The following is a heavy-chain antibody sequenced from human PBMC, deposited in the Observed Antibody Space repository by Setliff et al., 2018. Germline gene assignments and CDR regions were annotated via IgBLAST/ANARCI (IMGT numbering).Heavy chain of an antibody. V-gene: IGHV1-2*02. J-gene: IGHJ4*02. Sequence: GASVKVSCKASGYTFGAHYIHWVRQAPGQGFEWMGWINPNSGDTNYAQNFQGRVTMTRDTSINTVYMDLSGLTSDDTAIYYCARDPDDPTSRLDYWGQGTLVTVSS. D-gene: IGHD3-3*01. CDR1: GYTFGAHY. CDR3: ARDPDDPTSRLDY. CDR2: INPNSGDT.